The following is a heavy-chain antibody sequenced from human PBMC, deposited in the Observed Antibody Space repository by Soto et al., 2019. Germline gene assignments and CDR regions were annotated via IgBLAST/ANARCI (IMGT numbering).Heavy chain of an antibody. Sequence: PGGSLRLSCAASGFTFSSYAMSWVRQAPGKGLEWVSAISGSGGSTYYADSVKGRFTISRDNSKNTLYLQMNSLRAEDTAVYYCAKELPVLRFLEWLKSNAFDIWGQGTMVTVSS. J-gene: IGHJ3*02. V-gene: IGHV3-23*01. CDR3: AKELPVLRFLEWLKSNAFDI. D-gene: IGHD3-3*01. CDR1: GFTFSSYA. CDR2: ISGSGGST.